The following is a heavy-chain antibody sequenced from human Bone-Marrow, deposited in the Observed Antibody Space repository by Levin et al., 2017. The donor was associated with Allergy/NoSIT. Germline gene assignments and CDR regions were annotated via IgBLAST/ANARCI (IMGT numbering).Heavy chain of an antibody. CDR1: GFTFSSYA. V-gene: IGHV3-30-3*01. CDR2: ISYDGSNK. J-gene: IGHJ6*02. D-gene: IGHD4-17*01. CDR3: ARDLHLYGVPKGYYYYYYGMDV. Sequence: PGGSLRLSCAASGFTFSSYAMHWVRQAPGKGLEWVAVISYDGSNKYYADSVKGRFTISRDNSKNTPYLQMNSLRAEDTAVYYCARDLHLYGVPKGYYYYYYGMDVWGQGTTVTVSS.